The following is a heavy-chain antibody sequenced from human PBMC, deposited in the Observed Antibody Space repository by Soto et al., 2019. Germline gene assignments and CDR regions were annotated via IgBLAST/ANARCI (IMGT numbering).Heavy chain of an antibody. D-gene: IGHD5-18*01. V-gene: IGHV3-33*01. CDR2: IWYDGSNK. CDR3: ARAKDTTMATCFDY. Sequence: SLRLSCSASGFTFSSYGMHWVRQAPGKGLEWVAVIWYDGSNKDYADSVKGRFTISRDNSKNTLYLQMNSLRAEDTAVYYCARAKDTTMATCFDYWGQGTLVTVSS. CDR1: GFTFSSYG. J-gene: IGHJ4*02.